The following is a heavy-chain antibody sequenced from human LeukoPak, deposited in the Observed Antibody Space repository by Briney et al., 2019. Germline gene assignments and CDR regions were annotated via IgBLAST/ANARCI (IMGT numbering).Heavy chain of an antibody. CDR1: GFTFSSYS. Sequence: GGSLRLSCAASGFTFSSYSMNWVRQAPGKGLEWVSSISSSSSYIYYADSVKGRFTISRDNAKNSLYLQMNSLRAEDTAVYYCAREVGGTIFHSRKYYFDYWGQGTLVTVSS. D-gene: IGHD3-9*01. J-gene: IGHJ4*02. V-gene: IGHV3-21*01. CDR2: ISSSSSYI. CDR3: AREVGGTIFHSRKYYFDY.